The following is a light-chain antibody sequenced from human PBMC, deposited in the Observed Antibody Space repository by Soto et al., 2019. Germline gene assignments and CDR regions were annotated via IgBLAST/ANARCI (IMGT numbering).Light chain of an antibody. J-gene: IGLJ2*01. Sequence: QSALTQPASVSGSPGQSITISCTGTSSDVGGYNYVSWYQQHPVKAPKLMIYDVSNRPSGVSNRFSGSRSGNTASLTISGLQAEDEADYYCSSYTNTGTLAVFGGGSKLTV. CDR2: DVS. CDR1: SSDVGGYNY. CDR3: SSYTNTGTLAV. V-gene: IGLV2-14*01.